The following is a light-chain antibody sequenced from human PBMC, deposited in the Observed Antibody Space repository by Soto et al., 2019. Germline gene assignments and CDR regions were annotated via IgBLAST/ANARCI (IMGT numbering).Light chain of an antibody. CDR2: GAS. V-gene: IGKV3-15*01. Sequence: EIVMTQSPASLSVSPGGTATLSCRASQSISNSLAWYQQKPGQAPSLLICGASTRATGIPARFSGSGSGTEFTLTISSLHSEDSALYYCQQYNNWPPRTFGQGTKVDIK. CDR3: QQYNNWPPRT. J-gene: IGKJ2*01. CDR1: QSISNS.